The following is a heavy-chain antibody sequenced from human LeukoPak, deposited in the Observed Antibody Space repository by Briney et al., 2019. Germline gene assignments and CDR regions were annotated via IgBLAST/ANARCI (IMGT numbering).Heavy chain of an antibody. CDR2: ISGSSSSI. J-gene: IGHJ4*02. D-gene: IGHD3-10*02. CDR3: AKEAAVMVGYNFEY. Sequence: GGSLRLSCAASGFTFSSYAMSWVRQAPGKGLEWVSVISGSSSSIYYADSVKGRFTNSRDYFKNTLYLQMNSLRAEDTAINYCAKEAAVMVGYNFEYWGQGTLVTVSS. V-gene: IGHV3-23*01. CDR1: GFTFSSYA.